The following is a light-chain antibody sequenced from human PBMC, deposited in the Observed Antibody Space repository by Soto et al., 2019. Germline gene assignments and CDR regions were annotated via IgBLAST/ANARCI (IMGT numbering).Light chain of an antibody. CDR2: EVS. CDR1: SSDVGSYNL. Sequence: QSALTQPASVSGSPGQSITISCTGTSSDVGSYNLVSWYQQYPGKAPKLMIYEVSKRPSGVSKRFSGSNSGNTASLTISGLQAEDEADYYCCSYAGSSTAYVFGTGTKLTVL. V-gene: IGLV2-23*02. CDR3: CSYAGSSTAYV. J-gene: IGLJ1*01.